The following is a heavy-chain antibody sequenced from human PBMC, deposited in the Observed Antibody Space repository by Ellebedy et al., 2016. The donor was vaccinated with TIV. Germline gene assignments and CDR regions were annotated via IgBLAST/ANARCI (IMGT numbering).Heavy chain of an antibody. J-gene: IGHJ6*02. Sequence: GGSLRLSXAASGFTFSSYAMHWVRQAPGKGLEWVAVISYDGSNKYYADSVKGRFTISRDNSKNTLYLQMNSLRAEDTAVYYCARDPNPEDIVATIGDYYYGMDVWGQGTTVTVSS. V-gene: IGHV3-30-3*01. CDR3: ARDPNPEDIVATIGDYYYGMDV. CDR1: GFTFSSYA. D-gene: IGHD5-12*01. CDR2: ISYDGSNK.